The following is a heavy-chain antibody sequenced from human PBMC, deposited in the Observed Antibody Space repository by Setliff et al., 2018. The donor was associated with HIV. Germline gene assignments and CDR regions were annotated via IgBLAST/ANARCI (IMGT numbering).Heavy chain of an antibody. CDR3: ARGPTSRYFDWSFSGARGTFNY. Sequence: GGSLRLSCAASGFTFSSYSMNWVRQAPGKGLEWVSFISSSSSYIYYADSVKGRFTISRDNSKNTLYLQMNSLRAEDTAVYYCARGPTSRYFDWSFSGARGTFNYWGQGTLVTVPQ. CDR1: GFTFSSYS. V-gene: IGHV3-21*01. D-gene: IGHD3-9*01. J-gene: IGHJ4*02. CDR2: ISSSSSYI.